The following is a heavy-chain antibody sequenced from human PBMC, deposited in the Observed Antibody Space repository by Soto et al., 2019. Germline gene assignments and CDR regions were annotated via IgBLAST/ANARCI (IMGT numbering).Heavy chain of an antibody. Sequence: ASVKVSCKASGYTFTSYGISWVRQAPGQGLEWMGWISAYNGNTNYAQKLQGRVTMTTDTSTSTAYMELRSLRSDDTAVYYCARVHAVLRILEWLSFDYLDARGKGTTVTVS. CDR2: ISAYNGNT. D-gene: IGHD3-3*01. J-gene: IGHJ6*03. CDR1: GYTFTSYG. CDR3: ARVHAVLRILEWLSFDYLDA. V-gene: IGHV1-18*01.